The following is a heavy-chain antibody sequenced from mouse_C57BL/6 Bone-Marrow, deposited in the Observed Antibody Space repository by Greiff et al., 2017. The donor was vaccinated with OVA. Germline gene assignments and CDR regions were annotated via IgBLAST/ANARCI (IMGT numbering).Heavy chain of an antibody. CDR2: ISYDGSN. CDR1: GYSITSGYY. CDR3: ARADYGRDFDY. J-gene: IGHJ2*01. Sequence: EVKLVESGPGLVKPSQSLSLTCSVTGYSITSGYYWNWIRQFPGNKLEWMGYISYDGSNNYNPSLKNRISITRDTSKNQFFLKLNSVTTEDTATYYCARADYGRDFDYWGQGTTLTVSS. V-gene: IGHV3-6*01. D-gene: IGHD1-1*01.